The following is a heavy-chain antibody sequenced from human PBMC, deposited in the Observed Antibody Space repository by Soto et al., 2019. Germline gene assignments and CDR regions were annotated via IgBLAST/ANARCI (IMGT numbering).Heavy chain of an antibody. J-gene: IGHJ2*01. Sequence: QVQLVQSGAEVKKPGSSVKVSCKASGDTFSNSVISWVRQAPGQGLEWMGGINPIFGTTNYAQKFQGRITITADESTSTAYMELSSLRSEDTAVYYCARDRTTVTTPGVPDWYFDLWGRGTLVTVSS. CDR1: GDTFSNSV. V-gene: IGHV1-69*12. CDR3: ARDRTTVTTPGVPDWYFDL. CDR2: INPIFGTT. D-gene: IGHD4-17*01.